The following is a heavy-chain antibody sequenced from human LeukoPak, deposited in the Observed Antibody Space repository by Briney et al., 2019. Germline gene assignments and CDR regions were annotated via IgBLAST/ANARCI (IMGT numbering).Heavy chain of an antibody. CDR2: INHSGST. V-gene: IGHV4-34*01. J-gene: IGHJ6*02. Sequence: SETLSLTCAVYGGSFSGYYWSWIRQPPGKGLEWIGEINHSGSTNYNPSLKSRVTISVDTSKNQFSLKLSSVTAADAAVYYCARGGGTQYYYYGMDVWGQGTTVTVSS. CDR1: GGSFSGYY. CDR3: ARGGGTQYYYYGMDV. D-gene: IGHD2-15*01.